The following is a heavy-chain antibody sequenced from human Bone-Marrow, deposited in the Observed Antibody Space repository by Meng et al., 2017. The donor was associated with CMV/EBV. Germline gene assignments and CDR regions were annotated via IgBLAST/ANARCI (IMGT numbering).Heavy chain of an antibody. CDR1: GFTFSSYW. Sequence: LSLTCAASGFTFSSYWMSWVCQAPGKGLEWVANIKQDGSEKYYVDSVKGRFTISRDNAKNSLYLQMNSLRAEDTAVYYCARDLHDFWSGYYRPGFDYWGQGTLVTVSS. J-gene: IGHJ4*02. D-gene: IGHD3-3*01. CDR3: ARDLHDFWSGYYRPGFDY. V-gene: IGHV3-7*01. CDR2: IKQDGSEK.